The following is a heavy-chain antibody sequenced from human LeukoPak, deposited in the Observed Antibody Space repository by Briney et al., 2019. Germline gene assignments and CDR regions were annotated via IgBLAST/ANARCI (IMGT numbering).Heavy chain of an antibody. D-gene: IGHD5-12*01. J-gene: IGHJ4*02. CDR3: ARQGYSAYEILDY. Sequence: SETLSLTCTVSGGSISSYYWSWIRQPPGKGLEWIGYIYYSGSTNYSPSLKSRVTISVDTSRNQFSLKLSSVTAADTAVYYCARQGYSAYEILDYWGQGTLVTISS. V-gene: IGHV4-59*08. CDR2: IYYSGST. CDR1: GGSISSYY.